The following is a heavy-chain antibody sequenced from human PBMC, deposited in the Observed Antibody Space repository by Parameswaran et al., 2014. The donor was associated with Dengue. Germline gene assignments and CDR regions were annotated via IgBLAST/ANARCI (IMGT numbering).Heavy chain of an antibody. J-gene: IGHJ4*02. D-gene: IGHD6-19*01. CDR3: ARDMAGTLD. CDR2: TYYRSKWYN. Sequence: WIRQSPSRGLEWLGRTYYRSKWYNDYAVSVKSRITINPDTSKNQVSLQLSSVTPEDTAVYYCARDMAGTLDWGQGTLVTVSS. V-gene: IGHV6-1*01.